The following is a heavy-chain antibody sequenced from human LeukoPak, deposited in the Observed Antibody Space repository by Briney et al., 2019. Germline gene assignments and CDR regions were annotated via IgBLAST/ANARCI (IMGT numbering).Heavy chain of an antibody. Sequence: GGSLRLSCSASGFTFSSYAMHWVRQAPGKGLEYVSAISNNGGSTYYADSVKGRFTISRDNAKNSLYLQMNSLRAGDTAVYYCARAIAAAGRVRSYYFDYWGQGTLVTVSS. D-gene: IGHD6-13*01. J-gene: IGHJ4*02. V-gene: IGHV3-64*04. CDR2: ISNNGGST. CDR3: ARAIAAAGRVRSYYFDY. CDR1: GFTFSSYA.